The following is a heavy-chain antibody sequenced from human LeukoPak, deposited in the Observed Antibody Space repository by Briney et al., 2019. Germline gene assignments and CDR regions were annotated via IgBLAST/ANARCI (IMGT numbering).Heavy chain of an antibody. CDR1: GFTFDDYA. Sequence: GGSLRLSCAASGFTFDDYAMHWVRQAPGKGLEWVSGISWNSGSIGYADSVKGRFTISRDNAKNSLYLQMNSLRAEDTAVYYCARDVSPDSSGNPDYWGQGTLVTVSS. D-gene: IGHD3-22*01. CDR2: ISWNSGSI. V-gene: IGHV3-9*01. CDR3: ARDVSPDSSGNPDY. J-gene: IGHJ4*02.